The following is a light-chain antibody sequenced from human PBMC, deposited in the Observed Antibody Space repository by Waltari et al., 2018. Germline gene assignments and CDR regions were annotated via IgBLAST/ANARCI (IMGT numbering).Light chain of an antibody. V-gene: IGKV3-11*01. J-gene: IGKJ2*01. CDR1: QSVGNY. CDR2: DAS. CDR3: RQRRNWTPHT. Sequence: DIVLPQSPATLSLSPGDTATLSCRTSQSVGNYLAWYQQRPGQPPRLLIYDASNRATGVPARFRGSGSETDFTLTISSLEAEDFAVYYCRQRRNWTPHTFGPGARLEIK.